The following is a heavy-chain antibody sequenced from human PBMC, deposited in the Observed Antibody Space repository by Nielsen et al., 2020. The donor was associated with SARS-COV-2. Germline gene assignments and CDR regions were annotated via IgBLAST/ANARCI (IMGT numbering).Heavy chain of an antibody. V-gene: IGHV3-66*02. CDR3: AKGRLEWELLAPFDY. Sequence: GESLKISCAASGFTVRTNYISWVRRAPGKGLEWVSSIYSDGSTHYAESVKGRFTISRDNSKNTLFLQMNSLRAEDTAVYYCAKGRLEWELLAPFDYWGQGNLVTVSS. CDR2: IYSDGST. CDR1: GFTVRTNY. D-gene: IGHD1-26*01. J-gene: IGHJ4*02.